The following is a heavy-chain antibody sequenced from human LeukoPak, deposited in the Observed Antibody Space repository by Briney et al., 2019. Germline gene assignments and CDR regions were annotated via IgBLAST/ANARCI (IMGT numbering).Heavy chain of an antibody. CDR1: GFTFSSYW. V-gene: IGHV3-7*03. J-gene: IGHJ6*02. D-gene: IGHD3-16*01. CDR2: INHNGNVN. Sequence: GGSLRLSCTASGFTFSSYWMNWARQAPGKGLEWVASINHNGNVNYYVDSVKGRFTISRDNAKNSLYLQMSNLRAEDTAVYFCARGGGLVVWGQGATVTVSS. CDR3: ARGGGLVV.